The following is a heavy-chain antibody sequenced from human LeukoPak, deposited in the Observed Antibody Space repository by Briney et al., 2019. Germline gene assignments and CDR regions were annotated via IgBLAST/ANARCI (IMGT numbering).Heavy chain of an antibody. Sequence: PGGSLRLSCAVSGFSFSSYGMHWVRQAPGKGLEWVAVISYDGSNKYYADSVKGRFTISRDNSKNTLYLEMNSLRAEDTAVYYCAKDPSYNWNYLTYWGQGTLVTVSS. V-gene: IGHV3-30*18. CDR2: ISYDGSNK. CDR1: GFSFSSYG. J-gene: IGHJ4*02. D-gene: IGHD1-7*01. CDR3: AKDPSYNWNYLTY.